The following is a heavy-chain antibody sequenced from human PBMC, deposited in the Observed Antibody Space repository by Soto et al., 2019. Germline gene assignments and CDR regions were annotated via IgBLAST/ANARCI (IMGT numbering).Heavy chain of an antibody. Sequence: GGSLRLSCAASGFTFSSYAMSWVRQAPGKGLEWVSAISGSGGSTYYADSVKGRFTISRDNSKNTLYLQMNSLRAEDTAVYYCAKTPKLYDFWSGSPPYYFDYWGQGTLVTVSS. CDR3: AKTPKLYDFWSGSPPYYFDY. J-gene: IGHJ4*02. V-gene: IGHV3-23*01. CDR2: ISGSGGST. CDR1: GFTFSSYA. D-gene: IGHD3-3*01.